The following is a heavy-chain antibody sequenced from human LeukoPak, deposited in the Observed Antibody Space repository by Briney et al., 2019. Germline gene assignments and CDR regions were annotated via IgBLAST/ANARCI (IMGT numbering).Heavy chain of an antibody. CDR3: ARDARITIFGVVIPDAFDI. D-gene: IGHD3-3*01. CDR2: IIPIFGTA. J-gene: IGHJ3*02. CDR1: GGTFSSYA. V-gene: IGHV1-69*13. Sequence: ASVKVSCKASGGTFSSYAISWVRQAPGQGLEWMGGIIPIFGTANYAQKFQGRVTITADESTSTAYMELSSLRSEDTAVYHCARDARITIFGVVIPDAFDIWGQGTMVTVSS.